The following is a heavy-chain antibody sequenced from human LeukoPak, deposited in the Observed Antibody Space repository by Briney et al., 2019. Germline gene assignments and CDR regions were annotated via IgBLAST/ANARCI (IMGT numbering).Heavy chain of an antibody. CDR1: GGSFSGYY. Sequence: PSETLSLTCAVYGGSFSGYYWSWIRQPPGKGLEWIGDVNHSGSTNYNPSLKSRVTISVDTSKNQFSLKLSSVTAADTAVYYCARHDWAYYFDYWGQGTLVTVSS. J-gene: IGHJ4*02. D-gene: IGHD3-9*01. CDR3: ARHDWAYYFDY. V-gene: IGHV4-34*01. CDR2: VNHSGST.